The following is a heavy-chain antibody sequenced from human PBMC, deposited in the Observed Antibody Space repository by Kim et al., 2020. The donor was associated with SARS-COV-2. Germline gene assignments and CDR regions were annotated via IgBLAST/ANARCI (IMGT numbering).Heavy chain of an antibody. CDR1: GGSFSGYY. V-gene: IGHV4-34*01. J-gene: IGHJ6*03. CDR2: INHSGST. D-gene: IGHD3-10*01. Sequence: SETLSLTCAVYGGSFSGYYWSWIRQPPGKGLEWIGEINHSGSTNYNPSLKSRVTISVDTSKNQFSLKLSSVTAADTAVYYCARAELYYGSGSYMFPYYYYYMDVWGKGTTVTVSS. CDR3: ARAELYYGSGSYMFPYYYYYMDV.